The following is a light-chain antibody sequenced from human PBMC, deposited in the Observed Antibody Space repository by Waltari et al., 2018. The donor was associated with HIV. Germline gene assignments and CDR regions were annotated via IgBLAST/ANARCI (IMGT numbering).Light chain of an antibody. CDR2: GAS. CDR3: QQANSFPYT. Sequence: DIQVTQSPSSVSASVGDRVTITCRASQGISNWLAWYQQKPGKAPKLLIYGASTLQTGGPSRCIGSGSGTYFTLSISSLQSEDCATYYCQQANSFPYTFGQGTKLEIK. J-gene: IGKJ2*01. CDR1: QGISNW. V-gene: IGKV1-12*01.